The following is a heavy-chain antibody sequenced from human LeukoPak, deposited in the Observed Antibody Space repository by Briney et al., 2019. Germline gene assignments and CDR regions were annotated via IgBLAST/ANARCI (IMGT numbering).Heavy chain of an antibody. CDR1: GFTLSSYW. Sequence: GGSLRLSCAASGFTLSSYWISWVRQAPGKGVEWVANIKQDGSEKYYVDSVKGRFTISRDNAKNSLYLQMNSLRAEDTAVYYCARDGPQYLDCSSTSCYSDYWGQGTLVTVSS. D-gene: IGHD2-2*01. CDR3: ARDGPQYLDCSSTSCYSDY. J-gene: IGHJ4*02. V-gene: IGHV3-7*01. CDR2: IKQDGSEK.